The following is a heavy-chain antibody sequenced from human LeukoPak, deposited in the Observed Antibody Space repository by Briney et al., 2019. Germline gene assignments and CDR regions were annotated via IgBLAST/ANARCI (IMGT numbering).Heavy chain of an antibody. D-gene: IGHD2-2*01. Sequence: PGGSLRLSCAASGFTFSSYEMNWVRQAPGKGLEWVSYISSSGFTIYYADSVKGRFTISRDNAKNSLYLQMNSLRAEDTAVYYCARDKICSSTSCVYYYGMDVWGQGTTVTVSS. CDR1: GFTFSSYE. V-gene: IGHV3-48*03. CDR2: ISSSGFTI. CDR3: ARDKICSSTSCVYYYGMDV. J-gene: IGHJ6*02.